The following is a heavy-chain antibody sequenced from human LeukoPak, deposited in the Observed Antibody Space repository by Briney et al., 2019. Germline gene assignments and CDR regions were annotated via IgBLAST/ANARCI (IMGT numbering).Heavy chain of an antibody. CDR2: VRGSGSDT. Sequence: PGGSLTLSCAVSGFTFSTYAMSWVRQAPGKGLEWISAVRGSGSDTYYADSVKGRFTISRDNSKNTLYLQMNSLRAGDTAVYYCAKELRSHTGWPFDYWGQGALVTVSS. D-gene: IGHD6-19*01. V-gene: IGHV3-23*01. CDR1: GFTFSTYA. CDR3: AKELRSHTGWPFDY. J-gene: IGHJ4*02.